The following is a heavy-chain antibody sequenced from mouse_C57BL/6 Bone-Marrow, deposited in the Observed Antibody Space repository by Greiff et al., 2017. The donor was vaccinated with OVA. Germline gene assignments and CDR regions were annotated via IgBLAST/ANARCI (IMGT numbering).Heavy chain of an antibody. D-gene: IGHD2-4*01. CDR2: IDPENGDT. CDR3: TTRVYYDYDGGYYFDY. Sequence: EVQLQQSGAELVRPGASVKLSCTASGFNIKDDYMHWVKQRPEQGLEWIGWIDPENGDTEYASKFQGKATITADTSSNTAYLQLSSLTPEDTAVYYCTTRVYYDYDGGYYFDYWGQGTTLTVSS. J-gene: IGHJ2*01. V-gene: IGHV14-4*01. CDR1: GFNIKDDY.